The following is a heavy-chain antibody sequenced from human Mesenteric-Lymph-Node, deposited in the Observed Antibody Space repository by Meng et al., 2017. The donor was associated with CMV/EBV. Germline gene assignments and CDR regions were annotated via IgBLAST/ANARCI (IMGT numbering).Heavy chain of an antibody. CDR2: IYPGDSDT. J-gene: IGHJ4*02. CDR1: GYSFTSYW. CDR3: ARRGPGYCTTSSCRYSFDY. Sequence: KVSCKGSGYSFTSYWIGWVRQMPGKGLEWMGIIYPGDSDTRYSPSFQGQVTIPADKSISTAYLQWSSLKASDTALYYCARRGPGYCTTSSCRYSFDYWGQGTLVTVSS. V-gene: IGHV5-51*01. D-gene: IGHD2-8*01.